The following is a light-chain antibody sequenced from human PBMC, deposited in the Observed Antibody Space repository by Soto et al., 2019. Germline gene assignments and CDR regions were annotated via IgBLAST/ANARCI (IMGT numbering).Light chain of an antibody. V-gene: IGKV1-5*01. CDR2: YAS. Sequence: DIQMTQSPSTLSASVGDRVTITCRASQSISSWLAWYQQKPGKAPKLLSYYASSLESGVPSRFRGSGSGTVFTLTISSLQPDDFATYYCQQYKSYPYTFGQENKLEIK. J-gene: IGKJ2*01. CDR3: QQYKSYPYT. CDR1: QSISSW.